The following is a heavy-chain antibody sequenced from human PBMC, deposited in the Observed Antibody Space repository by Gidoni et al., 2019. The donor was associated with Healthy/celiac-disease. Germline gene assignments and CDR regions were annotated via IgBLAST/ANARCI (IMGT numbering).Heavy chain of an antibody. Sequence: EVQLVESGGGLVQPGGSLRLSCAASGFTFSSYWMHWVRQAPGKGLVWVSRINSDGSSTSYADSVKGRFTISRDNAKNTLYLQMNSLRAEDTAVYYCARELRIRFLEWSNNPYYYYYMDVWGKGTTVTVSS. V-gene: IGHV3-74*01. CDR3: ARELRIRFLEWSNNPYYYYYMDV. CDR2: INSDGSST. CDR1: GFTFSSYW. D-gene: IGHD3-3*01. J-gene: IGHJ6*03.